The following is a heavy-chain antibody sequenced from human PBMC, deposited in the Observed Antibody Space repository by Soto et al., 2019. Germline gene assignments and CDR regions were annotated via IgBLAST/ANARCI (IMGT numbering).Heavy chain of an antibody. CDR2: IRPDGSET. Sequence: EVQLVQSGGGLVQPGGSLRLSCVGSGFTFTDFYMNWVRQAPGKGLEWVANIRPDGSETNYVESVKGRFTTSRDNAKNSLFLQMNSLIADDTAVYYCAGWGGHDYNYWGQGILVTVSS. V-gene: IGHV3-7*03. J-gene: IGHJ4*02. D-gene: IGHD4-4*01. CDR1: GFTFTDFY. CDR3: AGWGGHDYNY.